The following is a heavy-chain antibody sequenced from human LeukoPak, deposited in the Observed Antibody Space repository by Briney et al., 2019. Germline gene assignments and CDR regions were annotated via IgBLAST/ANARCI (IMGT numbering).Heavy chain of an antibody. D-gene: IGHD5-18*01. CDR1: GFTFSSYA. CDR3: TTVIVDTAMGRNGYYYYGMDV. V-gene: IGHV3-15*01. Sequence: GASLRLSCAASGFTFSSYAMSWVRKAPGQGLEWVGRIKSKTDGGTTDYAAPVKGRFTISRDDSKNTLYLQMNSLKTEDTAVYYCTTVIVDTAMGRNGYYYYGMDVWGQGTTVTVSS. J-gene: IGHJ6*02. CDR2: IKSKTDGGTT.